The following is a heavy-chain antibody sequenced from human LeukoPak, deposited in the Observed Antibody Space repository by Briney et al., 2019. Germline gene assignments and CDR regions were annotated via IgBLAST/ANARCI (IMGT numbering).Heavy chain of an antibody. J-gene: IGHJ4*02. D-gene: IGHD6-6*01. Sequence: ASVTVSCKASGGTFSSYAISWVRQAPGQGLEWMGRIIPILGIANYAQKFQGRVTITADKSTSTAYMELSSLRSEDTAVYYCARDPPQTPSSSQGDYWGQGTLVTVSS. CDR1: GGTFSSYA. CDR2: IIPILGIA. V-gene: IGHV1-69*10. CDR3: ARDPPQTPSSSQGDY.